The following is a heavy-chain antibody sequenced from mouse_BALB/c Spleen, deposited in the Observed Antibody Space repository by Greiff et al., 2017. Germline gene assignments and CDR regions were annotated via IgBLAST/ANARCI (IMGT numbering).Heavy chain of an antibody. CDR2: ISYDGSN. J-gene: IGHJ4*01. CDR3: AITTVVPYAMDY. D-gene: IGHD1-1*01. CDR1: GYSITSGYY. Sequence: EVQLKESGPGLVKPSQSLSLTCSVTGYSITSGYYWNWIRQFPGNKLEWMGYISYDGSNNYNPSLKNRISITRDTSKNQFFLKLNSVTTEDTATYYCAITTVVPYAMDYWGQGTSVTVSS. V-gene: IGHV3-6*02.